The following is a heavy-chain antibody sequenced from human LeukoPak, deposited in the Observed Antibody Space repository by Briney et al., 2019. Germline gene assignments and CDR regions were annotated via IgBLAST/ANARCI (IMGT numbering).Heavy chain of an antibody. CDR2: INHSGST. D-gene: IGHD3-10*01. V-gene: IGHV4-34*01. CDR1: GGSFSGYY. CDR3: ARVGLWFGESLFDY. Sequence: SETLSLTCAVYGGSFSGYYWSWIRQPPGKGLEWIGEINHSGSTDYNPSLKSRVTISVDTSKNQFSLKLSSVTAADTAVYYCARVGLWFGESLFDYWGQGTLVTVSS. J-gene: IGHJ4*02.